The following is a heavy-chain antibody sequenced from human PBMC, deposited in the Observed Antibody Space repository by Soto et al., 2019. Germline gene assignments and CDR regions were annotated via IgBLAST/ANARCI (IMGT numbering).Heavy chain of an antibody. CDR3: ARGVTIFGVVTNCGMDV. D-gene: IGHD3-3*01. CDR2: IIPIFGTA. Sequence: QVQLVQSGAEVKKPGSSVKVSCKASGGTFSSYAISWVRQAPGQGLEWMGGIIPIFGTANYAQKFQGRATITADESTSTAYMELSSLRSEDTAVYYCARGVTIFGVVTNCGMDVWGQGTTVTVSS. V-gene: IGHV1-69*01. J-gene: IGHJ6*02. CDR1: GGTFSSYA.